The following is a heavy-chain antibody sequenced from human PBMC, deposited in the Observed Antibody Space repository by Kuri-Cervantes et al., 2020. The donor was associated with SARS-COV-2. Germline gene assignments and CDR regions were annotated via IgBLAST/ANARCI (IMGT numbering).Heavy chain of an antibody. CDR2: IIPIIGIA. V-gene: IGHV1-69*04. CDR1: GYTFSSYD. Sequence: SVKVSCKASGYTFSSYDMHWVRQAPGQGLEWMGRIIPIIGIANYAQKFQGRVTITADKSTSTVYMELSRLRSEDTAVYYCARVYSSGVVPAAIVGGLRVYWGQGTMVTVSS. J-gene: IGHJ4*02. D-gene: IGHD2-2*01. CDR3: ARVYSSGVVPAAIVGGLRVY.